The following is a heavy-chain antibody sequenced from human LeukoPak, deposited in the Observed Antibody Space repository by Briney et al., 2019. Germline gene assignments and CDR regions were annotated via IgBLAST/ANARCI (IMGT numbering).Heavy chain of an antibody. D-gene: IGHD1-14*01. Sequence: PSETLSLTCTVSGASISSYYWRWIRQPPGKGLEWIGYIFYSGTTNYNPSLKSRVTISVDKSKNQFSLKLSSATAADTAVYYCASLNHHYYAMDAWGQGTTVTVS. CDR3: ASLNHHYYAMDA. CDR2: IFYSGTT. V-gene: IGHV4-59*01. J-gene: IGHJ6*02. CDR1: GASISSYY.